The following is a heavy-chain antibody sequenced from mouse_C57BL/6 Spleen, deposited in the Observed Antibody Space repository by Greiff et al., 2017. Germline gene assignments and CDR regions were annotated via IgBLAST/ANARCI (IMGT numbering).Heavy chain of an antibody. V-gene: IGHV3-3*01. CDR3: ARAPDYGSSSYAMDY. J-gene: IGHJ4*01. Sequence: EVQLVESGPSLVRPSQTLSLTCTVTGFSINSDCYWIWIRQFPGNKLEYIGYTFYSGITYYNPSLESRTYITRDTSKNQFSLKLSSVTTEDTATYYCARAPDYGSSSYAMDYWGQGTSVTVSS. CDR1: GFSINSDCY. D-gene: IGHD1-1*01. CDR2: TFYSGIT.